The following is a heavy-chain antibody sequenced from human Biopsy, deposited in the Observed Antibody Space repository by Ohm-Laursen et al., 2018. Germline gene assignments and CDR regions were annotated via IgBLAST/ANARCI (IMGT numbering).Heavy chain of an antibody. CDR1: GGSFTGHY. J-gene: IGHJ1*01. CDR2: ISHTGYT. CDR3: ARGSNEYGGLYFPH. D-gene: IGHD4-23*01. V-gene: IGHV4-59*11. Sequence: GTLSLTCTVSGGSFTGHYWTWIRQPPGKGLEWIGHISHTGYTSYKSSLKSRVTISLDPSRKHFSLRLTSLAAVDTAVYYCARGSNEYGGLYFPHWGQGTLVTVSS.